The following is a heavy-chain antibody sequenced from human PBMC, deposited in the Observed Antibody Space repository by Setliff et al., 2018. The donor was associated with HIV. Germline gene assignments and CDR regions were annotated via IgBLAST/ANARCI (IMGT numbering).Heavy chain of an antibody. CDR1: GDSIRGGDFY. V-gene: IGHV4-61*08. CDR3: AREEGTKGAFDI. Sequence: PSETLSLTCIVSGDSIRGGDFYWTWIRQSPGKGLEWIGYVYWSGTTHYNPSLNGRVTISVDTSENQFSLKLDDLRAEDTAVYYCAREEGTKGAFDIWGQGTKVTVSS. D-gene: IGHD1-1*01. CDR2: VYWSGTT. J-gene: IGHJ3*02.